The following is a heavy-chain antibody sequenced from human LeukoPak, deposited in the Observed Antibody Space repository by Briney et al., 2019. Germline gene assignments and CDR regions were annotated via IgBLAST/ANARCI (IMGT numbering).Heavy chain of an antibody. J-gene: IGHJ5*02. CDR3: ARESIMITFGGVIVLGGHNWFDP. CDR2: INPSGGST. Sequence: VASVKVSCKASGYTFTSYYMHWVRQAPGQGLEWMGIINPSGGSTSYAQKFQGRVTMTRDTSTSTVYMELSSLRSEDTAVYYCARESIMITFGGVIVLGGHNWFDPWGQGTLVTVSS. CDR1: GYTFTSYY. V-gene: IGHV1-46*01. D-gene: IGHD3-16*02.